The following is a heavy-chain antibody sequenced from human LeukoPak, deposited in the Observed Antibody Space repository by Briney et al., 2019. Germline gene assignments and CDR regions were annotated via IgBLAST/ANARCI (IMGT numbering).Heavy chain of an antibody. CDR2: ISSSGSTI. CDR1: GFTFSSYE. J-gene: IGHJ3*02. CDR3: ARARSSYGYGDAFDI. V-gene: IGHV3-48*03. Sequence: GGSLRLSCAASGFTFSSYEMNWVRQAPGKGLEWVSYISSSGSTIYYADSVKGRFTISRDNSKNTLYLQMNSLRAEDTAVYYCARARSSYGYGDAFDIWGQGTMVTVSS. D-gene: IGHD5-18*01.